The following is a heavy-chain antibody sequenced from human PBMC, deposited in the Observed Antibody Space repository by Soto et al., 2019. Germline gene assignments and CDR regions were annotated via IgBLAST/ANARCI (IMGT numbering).Heavy chain of an antibody. CDR3: AAHNVYSSGLDAFDI. CDR2: INPSGGST. V-gene: IGHV1-46*01. D-gene: IGHD6-19*01. CDR1: GYTXTSYY. Sequence: SXKVSFKASGYTXTSYYMHLVRQAPGQGLEWMGIINPSGGSTSYAQKFQGRVTMTRDTSTRTVYMELSSMRSEDTAVYYCAAHNVYSSGLDAFDIWGQGTMGTVS. J-gene: IGHJ3*02.